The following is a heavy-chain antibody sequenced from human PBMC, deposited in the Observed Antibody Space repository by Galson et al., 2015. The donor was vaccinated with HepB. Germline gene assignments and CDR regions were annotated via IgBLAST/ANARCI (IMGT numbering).Heavy chain of an antibody. D-gene: IGHD4-11*01. CDR3: ARALYSKYYVEIDY. CDR1: GFSLTTSEMC. CDR2: IDWDDDK. V-gene: IGHV2-70*01. Sequence: PALVKPTQTLTLTCTFSGFSLTTSEMCVSWIRQPPGKALEWLALIDWDDDKYYSTSLKTRLTISKDTSRNQVVLTMTNMDPVDTATYYCARALYSKYYVEIDYWGQGTLVTVSS. J-gene: IGHJ4*02.